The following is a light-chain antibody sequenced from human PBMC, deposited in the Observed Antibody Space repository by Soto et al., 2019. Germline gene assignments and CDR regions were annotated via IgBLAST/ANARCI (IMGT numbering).Light chain of an antibody. V-gene: IGLV2-14*01. Sequence: QSVLTQPASVSGSPGQSITISCTGTSSDVGGYNFVSWYQQHPGKAPKLIIYNVFNRPSRVSNRFSGSKSGNTASLTISGLQAEDDAGYYCSSYTSNSSVFGTGTKVTDL. CDR1: SSDVGGYNF. CDR2: NVF. J-gene: IGLJ1*01. CDR3: SSYTSNSSV.